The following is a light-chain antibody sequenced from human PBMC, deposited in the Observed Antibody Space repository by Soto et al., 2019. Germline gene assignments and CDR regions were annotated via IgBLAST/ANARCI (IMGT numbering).Light chain of an antibody. Sequence: QSALTQPASVSGSPGQSITISCTGTSSDVGGYNYVSWYQHHPGKVPQLIIYETTKRPSGVSNRFSGSKSDNTASLTISGLQAEDEAHYHCSSYTGDYTLMFAGGTKLTVL. V-gene: IGLV2-14*01. CDR2: ETT. CDR3: SSYTGDYTLM. CDR1: SSDVGGYNY. J-gene: IGLJ3*02.